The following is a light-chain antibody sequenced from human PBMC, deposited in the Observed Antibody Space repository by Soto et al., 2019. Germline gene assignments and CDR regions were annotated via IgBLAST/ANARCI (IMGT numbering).Light chain of an antibody. CDR1: QAISNY. CDR2: AAS. J-gene: IGKJ1*01. V-gene: IGKV1-39*01. CDR3: QQTYTYPNS. Sequence: DIQMTQSPSSLSASVGDRGTITCRSSQAISNYVSWYQQEPRKAPRLLIYAASSLQSGVPSRFSASGSGTDFTLTISGLQPEDFGTYFCQQTYTYPNSFGQGTKVDIK.